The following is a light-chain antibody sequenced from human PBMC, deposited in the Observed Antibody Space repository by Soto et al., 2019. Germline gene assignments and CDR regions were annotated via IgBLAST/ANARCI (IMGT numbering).Light chain of an antibody. J-gene: IGLJ3*02. CDR1: RSNIGKNA. CDR3: ATWDDSLSGWV. CDR2: SND. V-gene: IGLV1-44*01. Sequence: QSVLTQPPSASGTPGQRVTISCSGRRSNIGKNAVNWYQQLPRTAPKVLIYSNDQRPSGVPDRFSGSKSGTSASLAISGLQSEDEADYYCATWDDSLSGWVFGGGTKLTVL.